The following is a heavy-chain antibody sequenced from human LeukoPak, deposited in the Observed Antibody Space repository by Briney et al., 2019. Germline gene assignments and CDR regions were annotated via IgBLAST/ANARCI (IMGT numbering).Heavy chain of an antibody. V-gene: IGHV3-49*04. CDR2: IRSKAYGGTT. J-gene: IGHJ6*03. CDR3: TRGLLYYYMDV. Sequence: GGSLRLSCTASGFTFGDHAMSWVRQAPGKGLERVGFIRSKAYGGTTEYAASVKGRFTISRDDSKSIAYLQMNSLKTEDTAVYYCTRGLLYYYMDVWGKGTTVTISS. CDR1: GFTFGDHA.